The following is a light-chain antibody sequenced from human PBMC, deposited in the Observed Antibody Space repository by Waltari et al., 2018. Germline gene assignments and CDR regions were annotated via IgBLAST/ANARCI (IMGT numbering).Light chain of an antibody. J-gene: IGKJ4*01. CDR2: WAS. CDR1: QSVLFSLNNKNY. Sequence: DIVMTQPPDSLAVSLGERATINCKSSQSVLFSLNNKNYLAWYQQKPGQPPKLLIYWASTRESGVPDRFSGSESGTDFNLTISSLQAEDVAVYYCQQYCTTPLTFGGGTKVEIK. CDR3: QQYCTTPLT. V-gene: IGKV4-1*01.